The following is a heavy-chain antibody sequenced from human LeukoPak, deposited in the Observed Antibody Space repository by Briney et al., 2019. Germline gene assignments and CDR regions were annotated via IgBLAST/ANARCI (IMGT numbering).Heavy chain of an antibody. Sequence: PGGSLRLSCAASGFTFSRYSMNWVRQAPGKGLEWVSSISISSNYIYYTDSVKGRCTISRDNGKNSLYLQMNSLRAEDTAVYYCAGPHYYDSSGFSHWGQGTLVTVSS. D-gene: IGHD3-22*01. CDR1: GFTFSRYS. V-gene: IGHV3-21*04. J-gene: IGHJ4*02. CDR3: AGPHYYDSSGFSH. CDR2: ISISSNYI.